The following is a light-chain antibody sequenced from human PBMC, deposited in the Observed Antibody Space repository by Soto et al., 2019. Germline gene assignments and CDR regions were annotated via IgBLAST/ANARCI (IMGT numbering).Light chain of an antibody. CDR2: AAS. CDR1: QGISSF. J-gene: IGKJ5*01. Sequence: DIHLTQSPSFLSASLGDSVTITSRASQGISSFLAWYQQKPGKAPNLLMYAASTLQSGVPSRFSGGESGTEYTLTISSLQPEDSATYYCQQLYIFPLTFGQGTRLEI. V-gene: IGKV1-9*01. CDR3: QQLYIFPLT.